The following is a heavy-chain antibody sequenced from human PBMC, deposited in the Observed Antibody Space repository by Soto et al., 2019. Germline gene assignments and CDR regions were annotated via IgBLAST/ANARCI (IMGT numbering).Heavy chain of an antibody. V-gene: IGHV1-8*01. CDR2: MNPNSGNT. CDR1: GYTFTSYD. J-gene: IGHJ4*02. CDR3: ARGPYYDFWSGYYVDY. Sequence: ASVKVSSKASGYTFTSYDINWVRQATGQGLEWMGWMNPNSGNTGYAQKFQGRVTMTRNTSISTAYMELSSLRSEDTAVYYCARGPYYDFWSGYYVDYWGQGTLVTVSS. D-gene: IGHD3-3*01.